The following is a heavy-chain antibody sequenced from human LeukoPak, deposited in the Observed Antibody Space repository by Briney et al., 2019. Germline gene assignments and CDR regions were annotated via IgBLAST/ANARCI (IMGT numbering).Heavy chain of an antibody. CDR1: GFTVSNAW. V-gene: IGHV3-15*07. J-gene: IGHJ4*02. CDR3: TTAGIAVTGFDY. D-gene: IGHD6-19*01. Sequence: GGSLRLSCAASGFTVSNAWMHWVRQAPGKGLEWVGRIKSKTDGGTTDYAAPVKGRFTISRDDSKNTLYLQMNSLKTEDTAVYYCTTAGIAVTGFDYWGQGTLVTASS. CDR2: IKSKTDGGTT.